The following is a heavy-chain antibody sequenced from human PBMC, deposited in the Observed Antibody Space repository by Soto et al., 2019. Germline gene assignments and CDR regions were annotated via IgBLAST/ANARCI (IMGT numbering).Heavy chain of an antibody. J-gene: IGHJ4*02. CDR3: ASVATEKCSGGSCPPYFDY. V-gene: IGHV1-18*01. Sequence: QVPLVQSGAEVKKPGASVKVSCKASGYTFTSYGISWVRQAPGQGLEWMGWISAYNGNTNYAQKLQGRVTMTTDTSTSTAYMELRSLRSDDTAVYYCASVATEKCSGGSCPPYFDYWCQGTLVTVSS. CDR1: GYTFTSYG. CDR2: ISAYNGNT. D-gene: IGHD2-15*01.